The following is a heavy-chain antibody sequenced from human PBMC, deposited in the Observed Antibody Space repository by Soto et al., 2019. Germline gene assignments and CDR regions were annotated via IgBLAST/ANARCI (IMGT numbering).Heavy chain of an antibody. Sequence: QVQLQESGPGLVMPSQTLSLSCTVSGGSIISDDHYWTWIRQPPGKGLQWLGYIFDSGDTYYNPSLKSRLTMSVDTSENQFSLRLSSVTAADTAVYYCARLDSSGYYSIHKPYYFDSWGRGTLVTVSS. D-gene: IGHD3-22*01. J-gene: IGHJ4*02. CDR1: GGSIISDDHY. CDR3: ARLDSSGYYSIHKPYYFDS. V-gene: IGHV4-30-4*08. CDR2: IFDSGDT.